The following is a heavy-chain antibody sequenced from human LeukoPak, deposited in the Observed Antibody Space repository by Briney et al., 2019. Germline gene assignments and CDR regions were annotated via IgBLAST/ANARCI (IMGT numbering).Heavy chain of an antibody. CDR1: GYTFTNYG. J-gene: IGHJ4*02. CDR2: ISGDNGNT. D-gene: IGHD1-26*01. Sequence: ASVKVSCKASGYTFTNYGISWVRQAPGQGLEWMGWISGDNGNTKYAQRLQGRVTLTTDTSTSTAYMELRSLRSDDTAVCYCARAPVVGPTRVDYRGQGSLVTVSS. CDR3: ARAPVVGPTRVDY. V-gene: IGHV1-18*01.